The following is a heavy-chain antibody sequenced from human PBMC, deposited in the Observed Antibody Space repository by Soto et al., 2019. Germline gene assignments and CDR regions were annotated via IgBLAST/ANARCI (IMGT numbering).Heavy chain of an antibody. V-gene: IGHV1-3*01. J-gene: IGHJ6*03. CDR2: INAGNGNT. D-gene: IGHD1-7*01. CDR1: GYTFTSYA. Sequence: ASVKVSCKASGYTFTSYAMHWVRQAPGQRLEWMGWINAGNGNTKYSQKFQGRVTITRGTSASTAYMELSSLRSEDTAVYYCARDKGVRTGTFYYHYYMDVWGKGTTVTVSS. CDR3: ARDKGVRTGTFYYHYYMDV.